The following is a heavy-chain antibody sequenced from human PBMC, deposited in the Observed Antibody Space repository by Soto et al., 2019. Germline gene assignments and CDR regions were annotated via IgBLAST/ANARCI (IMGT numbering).Heavy chain of an antibody. Sequence: PSETLSLTCSVSGGSISTVGHYWTWIRQPPGKGLEWIGSVYHTGSTYYSKSLRSRLTISIDTSQNEFSLRLNSVTAADTAVYYCARATGDLRSRKCDYWGPGRLVTVSS. V-gene: IGHV4-31*03. J-gene: IGHJ4*02. CDR1: GGSISTVGHY. D-gene: IGHD7-27*01. CDR2: VYHTGST. CDR3: ARATGDLRSRKCDY.